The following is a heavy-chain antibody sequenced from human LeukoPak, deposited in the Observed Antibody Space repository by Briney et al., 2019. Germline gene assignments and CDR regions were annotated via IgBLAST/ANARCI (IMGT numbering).Heavy chain of an antibody. D-gene: IGHD1-26*01. CDR2: IVDTGENT. CDR1: GFTFSSYA. V-gene: IGHV3-23*01. Sequence: GGSLRLSCAASGFTFSSYAMSWVRQAPGKGLEWVSAIVDTGENTFYADSVKGRFTISRDNSKDTLFLHMNSLRAEDSAVYFCAKATSTWELYDYWGQGTLVTVSS. CDR3: AKATSTWELYDY. J-gene: IGHJ4*02.